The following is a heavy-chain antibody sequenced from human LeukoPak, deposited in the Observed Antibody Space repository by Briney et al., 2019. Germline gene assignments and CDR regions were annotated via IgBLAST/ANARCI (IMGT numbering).Heavy chain of an antibody. J-gene: IGHJ3*02. CDR1: EHTFTGYY. D-gene: IGHD3-10*01. CDR3: ARDSGAI. CDR2: INPNSGDT. V-gene: IGHV1-2*02. Sequence: ASVKVSCKTSEHTFTGYYIHWVRQAPGQGLEWMGWINPNSGDTNYAQKLYGRVTMTRDTSISTAYMELRSLRSDDTAVYYCARDSGAIWGQGTMVTVSS.